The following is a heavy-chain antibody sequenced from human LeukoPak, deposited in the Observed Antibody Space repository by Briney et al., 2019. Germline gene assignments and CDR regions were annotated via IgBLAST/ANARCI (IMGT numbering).Heavy chain of an antibody. D-gene: IGHD3-22*01. CDR2: IKQAGSQK. V-gene: IGHV3-7*01. CDR3: ARTPIYYDSSGYYYNYYYYMDV. Sequence: GSLRLSCAASGFTFSSYWMSWVRQAPGKGLEWVANIKQAGSQKYYVDSVKGRFTISRDNAKNSLYLQMNSLRAEDTAVYYCARTPIYYDSSGYYYNYYYYMDVWGKGTTVTVSS. J-gene: IGHJ6*03. CDR1: GFTFSSYW.